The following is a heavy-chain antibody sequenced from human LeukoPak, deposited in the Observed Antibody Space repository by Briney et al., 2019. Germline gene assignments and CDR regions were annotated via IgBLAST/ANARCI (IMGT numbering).Heavy chain of an antibody. CDR2: IYYNGQA. CDR1: GGPLSRYY. Sequence: PSETLSLTCTVSGGPLSRYYGSWIREPPGKGLEWIGYIYYNGQAHYNPSLESRVTISQDTTKNQCSLKLSSVTAADTAVYFCARGSPVGDSWGQGTLVTVSS. CDR3: ARGSPVGDS. V-gene: IGHV4-59*12. J-gene: IGHJ4*02. D-gene: IGHD3-10*01.